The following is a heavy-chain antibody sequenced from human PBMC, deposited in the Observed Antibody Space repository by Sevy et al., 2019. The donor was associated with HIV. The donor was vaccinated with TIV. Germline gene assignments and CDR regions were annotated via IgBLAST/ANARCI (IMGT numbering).Heavy chain of an antibody. J-gene: IGHJ6*02. Sequence: GESLKISCAASGFTFSSYSMNWVRQAPGKGLEWVSSISSSSSYIYYADSVKGRFTISRDNAKNSLYLQMNSLRAEDTAVYYCARDLVATMFSWYYYYGMDVWGQGTTVTVSS. CDR2: ISSSSSYI. CDR1: GFTFSSYS. D-gene: IGHD5-12*01. V-gene: IGHV3-21*01. CDR3: ARDLVATMFSWYYYYGMDV.